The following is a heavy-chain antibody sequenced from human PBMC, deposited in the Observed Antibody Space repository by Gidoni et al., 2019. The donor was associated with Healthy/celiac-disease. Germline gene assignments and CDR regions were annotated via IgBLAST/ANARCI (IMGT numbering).Heavy chain of an antibody. D-gene: IGHD6-13*01. CDR3: ARVATPGYSSSWYPDY. CDR2: IKQDGSEK. V-gene: IGHV3-7*04. J-gene: IGHJ4*02. Sequence: EVQLVESGGGLVQPGGSLGLPCAASGFTFSSYWMSWVRQAPGKGLGWVANIKQDGSEKYYVDSVKGRFTISRDNAKNSLYLQMNSLRAEDTAVYYCARVATPGYSSSWYPDYWGQGTLVTVSS. CDR1: GFTFSSYW.